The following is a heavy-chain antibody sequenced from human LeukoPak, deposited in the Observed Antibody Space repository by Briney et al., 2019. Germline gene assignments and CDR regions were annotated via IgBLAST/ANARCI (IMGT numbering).Heavy chain of an antibody. D-gene: IGHD2-15*01. Sequence: GGSLRLSCVASGFTFSSSWMAWVRQAPGKGLEWVANIKQGGSDEYYVGSVKGRFTISRDNAKNSLYLQMNSLRAEDTAVYYCARANFDCSGGSCYWPFDYWGQGTLVTVSS. CDR3: ARANFDCSGGSCYWPFDY. CDR2: IKQGGSDE. J-gene: IGHJ4*02. CDR1: GFTFSSSW. V-gene: IGHV3-7*01.